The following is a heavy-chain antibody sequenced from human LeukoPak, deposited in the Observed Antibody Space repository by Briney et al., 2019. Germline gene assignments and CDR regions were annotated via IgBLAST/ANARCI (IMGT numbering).Heavy chain of an antibody. J-gene: IGHJ4*02. CDR1: GGPFSGYY. CDR3: ARGAAAGYFDY. Sequence: SETLSLTCAVYGGPFSGYYWSWIRQPPGKGLEWIGEINHSGSTNYNPSLKSRVTISVDTSKNQFSLKLSSVTAADTAVYYCARGAAAGYFDYWGQGTLVTVSS. D-gene: IGHD6-13*01. V-gene: IGHV4-34*01. CDR2: INHSGST.